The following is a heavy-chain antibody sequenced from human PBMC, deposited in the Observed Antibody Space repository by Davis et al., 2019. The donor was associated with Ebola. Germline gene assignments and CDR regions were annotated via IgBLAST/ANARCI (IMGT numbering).Heavy chain of an antibody. D-gene: IGHD4-17*01. V-gene: IGHV1-18*04. Sequence: ASVKVSCKASGYTFTGYYMHWVRQAPGQGLEWMGWISAYNGNTNYAQKLQGRVTMTTDTSTSTAYMELRSLRSDDTAVYYCARVSGDYTTFDYWGQGTLVTVSS. CDR2: ISAYNGNT. CDR1: GYTFTGYY. J-gene: IGHJ4*02. CDR3: ARVSGDYTTFDY.